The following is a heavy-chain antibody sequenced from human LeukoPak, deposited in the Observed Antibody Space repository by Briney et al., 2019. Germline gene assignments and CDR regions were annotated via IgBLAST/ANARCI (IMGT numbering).Heavy chain of an antibody. Sequence: GGSLRLSCAASGFMFNSYSMSRVRQAPGKGLEWVTIISRASESIFYADSVKGRFTISRDNAKNSLYLQMNGLRAEDTAVYSCARGATDITRWFDPWGQGTLVTVSS. D-gene: IGHD3-3*01. J-gene: IGHJ5*02. V-gene: IGHV3-21*01. CDR1: GFMFNSYS. CDR3: ARGATDITRWFDP. CDR2: ISRASESI.